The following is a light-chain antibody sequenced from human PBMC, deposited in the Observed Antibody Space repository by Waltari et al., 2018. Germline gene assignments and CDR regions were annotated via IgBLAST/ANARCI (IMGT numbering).Light chain of an antibody. J-gene: IGLJ3*02. CDR2: QDT. Sequence: SYELTQPPSVSVSPGQTASITCSGDKLGDKYACWYQQMPGRYPVLVIYQDTKRPSVIPVRFTASNSGNTATLTISWTQATDEAYYFCQAWDGSTAVFGGGTKLTVL. V-gene: IGLV3-1*01. CDR3: QAWDGSTAV. CDR1: KLGDKY.